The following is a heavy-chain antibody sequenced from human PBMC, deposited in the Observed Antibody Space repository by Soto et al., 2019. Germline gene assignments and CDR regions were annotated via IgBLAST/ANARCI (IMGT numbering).Heavy chain of an antibody. CDR1: GDFISNNY. CDR3: ARGAVPAAYLFYFDY. Sequence: QVQLQESGPGLMKPSETLSLTCTVSGDFISNNYWNWIRQPPGKGLEWIGYIYYDGDTRYNPSLKRRVTMSVDTSKNQFSLNLASVTAADTAVYYCARGAVPAAYLFYFDYWGQGALVTVSS. J-gene: IGHJ4*02. V-gene: IGHV4-59*01. D-gene: IGHD2-2*01. CDR2: IYYDGDT.